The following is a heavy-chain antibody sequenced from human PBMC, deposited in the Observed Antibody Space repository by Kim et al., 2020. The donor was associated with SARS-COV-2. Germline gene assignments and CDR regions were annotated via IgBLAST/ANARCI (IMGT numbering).Heavy chain of an antibody. J-gene: IGHJ3*02. Sequence: PSFQGQVTISADKSISTAYLQWSSLKASDTAMYYCARGRGYSPWGAFDIWGQGTMVTVSS. D-gene: IGHD5-18*01. CDR3: ARGRGYSPWGAFDI. V-gene: IGHV5-51*01.